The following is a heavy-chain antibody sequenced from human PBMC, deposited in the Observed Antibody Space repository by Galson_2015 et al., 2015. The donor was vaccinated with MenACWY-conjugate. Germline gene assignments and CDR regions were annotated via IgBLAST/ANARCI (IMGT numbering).Heavy chain of an antibody. Sequence: ETLSLTCTVSDGSITGHYWSWIRPPPGKGLEWIGYIYSSGSTNYNPSLKSRVTISVDTSKNEFSMKLSPVTAADTAIYYCARNLIAVAFDYWGQGTLVTVSS. J-gene: IGHJ4*02. CDR1: DGSITGHY. D-gene: IGHD6-19*01. CDR2: IYSSGST. V-gene: IGHV4-59*08. CDR3: ARNLIAVAFDY.